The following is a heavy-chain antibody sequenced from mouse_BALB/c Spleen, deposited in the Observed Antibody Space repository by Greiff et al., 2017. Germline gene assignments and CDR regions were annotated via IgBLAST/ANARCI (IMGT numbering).Heavy chain of an antibody. D-gene: IGHD3-2*01. CDR3: ARDRGQLWPAWFAY. J-gene: IGHJ3*01. CDR2: IWAGGST. V-gene: IGHV2-9*02. Sequence: VKVVESGPGLVAPSQSLSITCTVSGFSLTSYGVHWVRQPPGKGLEWLGVIWAGGSTNYNSALMSRLSISKDNSKSQVFLKMNSLQTDDTAMYYCARDRGQLWPAWFAYWGQGTLVTVSA. CDR1: GFSLTSYG.